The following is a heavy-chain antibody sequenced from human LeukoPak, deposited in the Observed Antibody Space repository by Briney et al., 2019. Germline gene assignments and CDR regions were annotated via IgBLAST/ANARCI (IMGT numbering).Heavy chain of an antibody. CDR1: GGSISSYY. CDR3: ASGDTTLVYFDY. CDR2: IYYSGST. J-gene: IGHJ4*02. V-gene: IGHV4-59*01. D-gene: IGHD1-1*01. Sequence: SETLSLTCTVSGGSISSYYWSWIRQPPGKGLEWLGYIYYSGSTNYNPSLKSRVTISVDTSKNQFSLKVTSVAAADTAVYYCASGDTTLVYFDYWGQGTLVTVSS.